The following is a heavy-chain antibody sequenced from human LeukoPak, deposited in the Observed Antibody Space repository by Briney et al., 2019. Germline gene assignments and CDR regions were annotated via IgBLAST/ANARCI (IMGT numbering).Heavy chain of an antibody. Sequence: PGGSLRLSCAASGFTFSSYSMNWVRQAPGKGLEWVAVISYDGSNKYYADSVKGRFTISRDNSKNTLYLQMNSLRAEDTAVYYCAKPEGGVLRYFDWQNWRNGAFDYWGQGTLVTVSS. CDR2: ISYDGSNK. D-gene: IGHD3-9*01. CDR3: AKPEGGVLRYFDWQNWRNGAFDY. CDR1: GFTFSSYS. V-gene: IGHV3-30*18. J-gene: IGHJ4*02.